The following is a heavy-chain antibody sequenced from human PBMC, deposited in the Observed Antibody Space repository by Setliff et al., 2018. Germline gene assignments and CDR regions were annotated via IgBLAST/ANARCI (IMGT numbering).Heavy chain of an antibody. CDR2: TIPMFGST. V-gene: IGHV1-69*13. CDR1: GGTFSSYG. CDR3: ARDRFYNSWSGTSITAPHDAFDI. Sequence: SVKVSCKASGGTFSSYGISWVRQAPGQGLEWMGGTIPMFGSTKYAQKFQERVTIIQDESTSTAYMEVSSLRTEDTAVYFCARDRFYNSWSGTSITAPHDAFDIWGQGTTVTVSS. J-gene: IGHJ3*02. D-gene: IGHD3-3*01.